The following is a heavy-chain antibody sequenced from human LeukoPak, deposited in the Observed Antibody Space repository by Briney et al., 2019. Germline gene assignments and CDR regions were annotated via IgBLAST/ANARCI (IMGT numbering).Heavy chain of an antibody. CDR3: AKARYSSGWDYFDY. V-gene: IGHV3-23*01. D-gene: IGHD6-19*01. J-gene: IGHJ4*02. CDR2: ISGSGGST. CDR1: GFIFSSYA. Sequence: GGSLRLSCAASGFIFSSYAMSWVRQAPGKGLEWVSGISGSGGSTYYADSVKGRFTISRDNSKNTLYLQMNSLRGEDTAVYYCAKARYSSGWDYFDYWGQGTLVTVSS.